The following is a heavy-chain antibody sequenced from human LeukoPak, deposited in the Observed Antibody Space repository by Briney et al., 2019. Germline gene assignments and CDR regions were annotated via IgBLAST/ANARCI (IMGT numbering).Heavy chain of an antibody. CDR2: ISYDGSNK. V-gene: IGHV3-30*04. Sequence: GGSLRLSCAASGFTFSSYAMHWVRQAPGKGLEWVAVISYDGSNKYYADSVKGRFTISRDNSKNTLYLQMNSLRAEDTAVYYCANLPGIAGDYWGQGTLVTVSS. CDR3: ANLPGIAGDY. J-gene: IGHJ4*02. CDR1: GFTFSSYA. D-gene: IGHD6-13*01.